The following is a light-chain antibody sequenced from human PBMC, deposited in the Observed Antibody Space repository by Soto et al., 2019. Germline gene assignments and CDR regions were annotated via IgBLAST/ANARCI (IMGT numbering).Light chain of an antibody. Sequence: QSVLTQPPSASGTPGQRVSISCSGGSSNIGTNTVNWYQHLPGTAPKLLIFSNDERPSGVPDRFSGSKSGTSASLAISGLQSDDEAEYYCATWDDSLNGVVVGGGTKLTVL. V-gene: IGLV1-44*01. CDR1: SSNIGTNT. CDR2: SND. J-gene: IGLJ2*01. CDR3: ATWDDSLNGVV.